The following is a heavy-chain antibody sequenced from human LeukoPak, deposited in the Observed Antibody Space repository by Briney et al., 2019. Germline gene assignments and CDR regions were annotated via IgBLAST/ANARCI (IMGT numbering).Heavy chain of an antibody. Sequence: SVKVSCKASGGTFSSYGISWVRQAPGQGLEWMGGIIPIFGTANYAQKFQGRVTITADESTRTAYMELSSLRSEDTAVYYCARRMVATSYFYGMDVWGQGTTVTVSS. CDR3: ARRMVATSYFYGMDV. J-gene: IGHJ6*02. V-gene: IGHV1-69*13. D-gene: IGHD5-12*01. CDR1: GGTFSSYG. CDR2: IIPIFGTA.